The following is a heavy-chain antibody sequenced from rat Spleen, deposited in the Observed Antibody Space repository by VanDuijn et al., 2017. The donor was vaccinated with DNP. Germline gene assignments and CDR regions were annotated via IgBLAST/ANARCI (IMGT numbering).Heavy chain of an antibody. CDR1: GFIFSNYW. CDR2: ITKTGDST. V-gene: IGHV5-31*01. Sequence: EVQLVESGGGPVLPGRSLKVSCVASGFIFSNYWMTWIRQAPGKGLEWVASITKTGDSTYYSDSVKGRFSISRDNAKSTLYLQVNSLRSEDTATYYCTSNPHIRTAAPFDYWGQGVMVTVSS. J-gene: IGHJ2*01. D-gene: IGHD3-8*01. CDR3: TSNPHIRTAAPFDY.